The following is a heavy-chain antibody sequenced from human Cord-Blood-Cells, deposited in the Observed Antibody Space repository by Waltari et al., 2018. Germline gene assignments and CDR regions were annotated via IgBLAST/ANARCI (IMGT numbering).Heavy chain of an antibody. Sequence: QVQLQESGPGLVKPSETLSLTCTVPGGYVTSGSYYWSWIRQPPGKGLEWIGYIYYSGSTNYNPSLKSRVTISVDTSKNQFSLKLSSVTAADTAVYYCARDSGNWYFDLWGRGTLVTVSS. CDR2: IYYSGST. CDR1: GGYVTSGSYY. V-gene: IGHV4-61*01. D-gene: IGHD1-26*01. CDR3: ARDSGNWYFDL. J-gene: IGHJ2*01.